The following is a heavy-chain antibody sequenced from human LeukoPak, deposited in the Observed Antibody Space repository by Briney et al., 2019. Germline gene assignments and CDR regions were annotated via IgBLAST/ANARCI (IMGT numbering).Heavy chain of an antibody. CDR1: GYTFTSYA. V-gene: IGHV7-4-1*02. CDR2: INTNTGNP. D-gene: IGHD1-26*01. Sequence: ASVKVSCKASGYTFTSYAMNWVRQAPGQGLEWMGWINTNTGNPTYAQGFTGRFVFSLDTSVSTAYLQISSLKAEDTAVYYCARDTYMGGSYSAFDIWGQGTMVTVSS. CDR3: ARDTYMGGSYSAFDI. J-gene: IGHJ3*02.